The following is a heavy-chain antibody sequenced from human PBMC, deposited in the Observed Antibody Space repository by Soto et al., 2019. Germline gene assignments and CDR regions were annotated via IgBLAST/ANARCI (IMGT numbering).Heavy chain of an antibody. CDR2: ISGSGGST. CDR1: GFTFSSYA. V-gene: IGHV3-23*01. CDR3: AKDALDWLLPSYYYYYGMDV. D-gene: IGHD3-9*01. Sequence: GGSLRLSCAASGFTFSSYAMSWVRQAPGKGLEWVSAISGSGGSTYYADSVKGRFTISRDNSKNTLYLQMNSLRAEDTAVYYCAKDALDWLLPSYYYYYGMDVWGQGTTVTVSS. J-gene: IGHJ6*02.